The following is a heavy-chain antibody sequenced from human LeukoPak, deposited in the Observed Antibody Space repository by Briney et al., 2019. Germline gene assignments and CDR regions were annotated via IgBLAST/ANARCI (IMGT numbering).Heavy chain of an antibody. D-gene: IGHD1-26*01. CDR3: ARDGVYTMSGSQDY. V-gene: IGHV1-69*04. CDR1: GGTFSSYA. J-gene: IGHJ4*02. CDR2: IIPLLGIT. Sequence: ASVKVSCKASGGTFSSYAMNWVRQAPGQGLEWVGRIIPLLGITNHAQKLQGRVTVTADTSTNTAYMELSSLISDDTAVYYCARDGVYTMSGSQDYWGQGTLVTVSS.